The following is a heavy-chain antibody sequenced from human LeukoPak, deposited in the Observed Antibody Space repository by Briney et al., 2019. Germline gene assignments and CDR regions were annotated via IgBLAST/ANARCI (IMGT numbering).Heavy chain of an antibody. J-gene: IGHJ4*02. V-gene: IGHV3-23*01. D-gene: IGHD6-25*01. CDR2: ISGSGGST. CDR1: GFTFSSYG. Sequence: GGSLRLSCAASGFTFSSYGMSWVRQAPGKGLEWVSAISGSGGSTYYADSVKGRFTISRDNSKNTLYLQMNSLRAEDTAVYYCAKLIAAFPTYYFDYWGQGTLVTVSS. CDR3: AKLIAAFPTYYFDY.